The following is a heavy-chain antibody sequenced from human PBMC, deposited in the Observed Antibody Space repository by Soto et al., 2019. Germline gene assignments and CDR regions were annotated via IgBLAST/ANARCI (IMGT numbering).Heavy chain of an antibody. CDR2: IIPMFGTA. J-gene: IGHJ5*02. V-gene: IGHV1-69*01. CDR3: ARGVVVVAASQLGWFDP. Sequence: QVQLVQSGAEVKKPGSSVKVSCKASGGTFSGDAISWVRQAPGQGLEWMGGIIPMFGTAKYAQKFQGRLTITADESTSTAYMELRSLRSEDTAVYYCARGVVVVAASQLGWFDPWGQGTLVTVSS. CDR1: GGTFSGDA. D-gene: IGHD2-15*01.